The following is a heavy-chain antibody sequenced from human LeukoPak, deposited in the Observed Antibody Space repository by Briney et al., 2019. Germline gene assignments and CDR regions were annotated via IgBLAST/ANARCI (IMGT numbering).Heavy chain of an antibody. Sequence: GGSLRLSCAASGFTFSSYSMNWVRQAPGKGLEWVSYISSSSSTIYYADSVKGRFTISRDNAKNSLYLQMNGLRAEDTAVYYCVAWGNSGNSWGQGTMVIVSS. CDR2: ISSSSSTI. D-gene: IGHD1-26*01. J-gene: IGHJ3*01. V-gene: IGHV3-48*04. CDR3: VAWGNSGNS. CDR1: GFTFSSYS.